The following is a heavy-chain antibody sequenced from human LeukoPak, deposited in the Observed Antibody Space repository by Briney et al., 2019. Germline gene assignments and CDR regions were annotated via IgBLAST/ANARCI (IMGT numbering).Heavy chain of an antibody. CDR1: GFTFSSYA. CDR2: ISGSGGST. Sequence: GGSLRFSCAASGFTFSSYAMSWVRQAPGKGLEWVSAISGSGGSTYYADSVKGRFTISRDNSKNTLYLQMNSLRAEDTAVYYCAKADKIVVVTAISYWGQGTLVTVSS. CDR3: AKADKIVVVTAISY. D-gene: IGHD2-21*02. V-gene: IGHV3-23*01. J-gene: IGHJ4*02.